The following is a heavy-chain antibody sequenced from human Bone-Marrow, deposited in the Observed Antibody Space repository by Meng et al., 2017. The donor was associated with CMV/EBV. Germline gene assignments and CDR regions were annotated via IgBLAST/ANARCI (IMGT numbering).Heavy chain of an antibody. CDR3: ATIAAAGKGSDY. CDR2: ISSSGSAI. Sequence: GGSLRLSCAASGFTFSSYEMNWVRQAPGKGLEWVSYISSSGSAIYYAESVKGRFTIARDNSKNKLYLQMNSLRAEDTAVYYCATIAAAGKGSDYWGQGTLVTVSS. J-gene: IGHJ4*02. V-gene: IGHV3-48*03. CDR1: GFTFSSYE. D-gene: IGHD6-13*01.